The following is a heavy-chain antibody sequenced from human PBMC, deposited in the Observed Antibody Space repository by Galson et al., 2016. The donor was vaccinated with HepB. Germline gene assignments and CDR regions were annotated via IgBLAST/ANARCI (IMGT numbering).Heavy chain of an antibody. CDR2: IKGDGSVT. J-gene: IGHJ5*01. V-gene: IGHV3-74*01. Sequence: SLRLSCAASRFTFSDYWMHWVRQAPGKGLMWVSRIKGDGSVTDYADSVKGRFTISRDNAKNALYMQMNSLRGDDTAVYYCARDRGGSAGGYNWFDSWGQGMLVTVSS. CDR1: RFTFSDYW. D-gene: IGHD2-15*01. CDR3: ARDRGGSAGGYNWFDS.